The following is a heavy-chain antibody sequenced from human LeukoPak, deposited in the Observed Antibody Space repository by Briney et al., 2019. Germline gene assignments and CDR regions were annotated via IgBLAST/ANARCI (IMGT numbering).Heavy chain of an antibody. CDR3: ARGRLGYSSSWYPDY. J-gene: IGHJ4*02. CDR2: MNPNSGNT. V-gene: IGHV1-8*02. CDR1: GGTLSSYA. Sequence: ASVKVSCKASGGTLSSYAINWVRQATGQGLEWMGWMNPNSGNTGYAQKFQGRVTMTRNTSISTAYMELSSLRSEDTAVYYCARGRLGYSSSWYPDYWGQGTLVTVSS. D-gene: IGHD6-13*01.